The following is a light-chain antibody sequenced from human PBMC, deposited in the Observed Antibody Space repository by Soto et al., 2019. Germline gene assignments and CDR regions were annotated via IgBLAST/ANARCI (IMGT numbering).Light chain of an antibody. V-gene: IGKV3-11*01. Sequence: LVLTQSPATRSLFPGGRSTLSFRASQSVSSSLAWYQQKPGQAPRLLIYDASNRATGIPARFSGSGSGTDFTLTISSLEPEDFAIYYCQQRGSWPWTFGQGTKVDIK. J-gene: IGKJ1*01. CDR3: QQRGSWPWT. CDR2: DAS. CDR1: QSVSSS.